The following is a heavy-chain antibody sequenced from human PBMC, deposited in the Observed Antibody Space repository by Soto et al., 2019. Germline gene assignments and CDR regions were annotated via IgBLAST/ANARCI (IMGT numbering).Heavy chain of an antibody. Sequence: SETLSLTCTVSGGSISSYYWSWIRQPPGKGLEWIGYIYYSGSTNYNPSLKSRVTISVDTSKNQFSLKLSSVTAADTAVYYCAREVNYDSSGSPYDAFDIWGQGTMV. D-gene: IGHD3-22*01. CDR1: GGSISSYY. CDR3: AREVNYDSSGSPYDAFDI. V-gene: IGHV4-59*01. J-gene: IGHJ3*02. CDR2: IYYSGST.